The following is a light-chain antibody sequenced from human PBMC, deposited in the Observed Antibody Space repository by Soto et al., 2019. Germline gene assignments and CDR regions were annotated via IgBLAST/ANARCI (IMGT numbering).Light chain of an antibody. CDR3: QQYGTSLLYT. CDR1: QTITSAY. J-gene: IGKJ2*01. V-gene: IGKV3-20*01. CDR2: DAS. Sequence: EIVLTQSPGTLSLSPGERATLSCRTSQTITSAYLAWYQQKPGQAPRLLIYDASSRATGIPDRFSGSGSGTDFTLTISRLEPEDFAVYYCQQYGTSLLYTFGKGTKLEIK.